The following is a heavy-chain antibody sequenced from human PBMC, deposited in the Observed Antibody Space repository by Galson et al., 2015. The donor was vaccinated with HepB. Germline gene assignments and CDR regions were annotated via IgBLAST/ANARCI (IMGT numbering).Heavy chain of an antibody. CDR3: ARHAVSSIAAAGTSFDY. V-gene: IGHV5-51*01. Sequence: GAEVKKPGESLKISCKGSGYSFTNFWVGWVCQMPGKGLEWMGIIYPGDSDTRYSPSFQGQVTISADKSISTAYLQRSSLKASDTAMYYCARHAVSSIAAAGTSFDYWGQGTLVTVSS. CDR1: GYSFTNFW. D-gene: IGHD6-13*01. CDR2: IYPGDSDT. J-gene: IGHJ4*02.